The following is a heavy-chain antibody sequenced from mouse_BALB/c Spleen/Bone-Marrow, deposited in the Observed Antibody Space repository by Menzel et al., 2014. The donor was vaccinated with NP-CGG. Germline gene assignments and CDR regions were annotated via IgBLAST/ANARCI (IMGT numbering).Heavy chain of an antibody. CDR1: GYTFTSYY. Sequence: PLQQSGPELVKPGASVRISCKASGYTFTSYYIHWVKQRPGQGLEWIGWIFPGNFYTKFNENFKGRATLTADKSSSTAYMHLSSLTSEDSAVYFCARDDYDYWGQGTTLTVSS. CDR2: IFPGNFYT. J-gene: IGHJ2*01. D-gene: IGHD2-4*01. CDR3: ARDDYDY. V-gene: IGHV1S56*01.